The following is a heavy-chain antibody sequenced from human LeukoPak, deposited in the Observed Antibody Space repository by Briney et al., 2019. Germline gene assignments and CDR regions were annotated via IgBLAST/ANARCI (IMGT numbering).Heavy chain of an antibody. J-gene: IGHJ4*02. Sequence: PGGSLRLSCAASGFTFISYAIHWVRQAPGKGLEWVAVTSFHGTDSFYADSVKGRFTISRDNSKNTLYLQMSSLTSDDTAVYYCARGGSDWGLYWGQGTLVTVSS. D-gene: IGHD1-26*01. CDR3: ARGGSDWGLY. CDR2: TSFHGTDS. CDR1: GFTFISYA. V-gene: IGHV3-30*04.